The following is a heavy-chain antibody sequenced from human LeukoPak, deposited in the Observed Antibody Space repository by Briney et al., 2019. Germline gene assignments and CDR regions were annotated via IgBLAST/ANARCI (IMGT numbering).Heavy chain of an antibody. CDR3: ARIHSSGWYKEYYFDY. CDR1: GGSISSHY. CDR2: IYYSGST. J-gene: IGHJ4*02. D-gene: IGHD6-19*01. Sequence: SETLSFTCTVSGGSISSHYWSWIRQPPGKGLEWIGYIYYSGSTNYNPSLKSRVTISVDTSKNQFSLKLSSVTTADTAVYYCARIHSSGWYKEYYFDYWGQGTLVTVSS. V-gene: IGHV4-59*11.